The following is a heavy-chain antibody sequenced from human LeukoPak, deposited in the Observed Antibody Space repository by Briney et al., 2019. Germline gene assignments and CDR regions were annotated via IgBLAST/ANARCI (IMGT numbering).Heavy chain of an antibody. Sequence: PGGSLRLSCAASGFTFSSYWMNWARQAPGKGLEWVASINHNGNVNYYVDSVKGRFTISRDNAKNSLYLQMNSLRAEDTAVYYCASPRVDYWGQGTLVTVSS. CDR2: INHNGNVN. CDR1: GFTFSSYW. V-gene: IGHV3-7*01. J-gene: IGHJ4*02. CDR3: ASPRVDY.